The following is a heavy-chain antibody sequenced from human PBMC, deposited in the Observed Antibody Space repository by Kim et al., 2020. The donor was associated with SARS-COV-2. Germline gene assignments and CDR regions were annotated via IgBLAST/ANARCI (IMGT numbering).Heavy chain of an antibody. CDR2: ISDSGGST. J-gene: IGHJ5*02. CDR3: PQPVGLRP. V-gene: IGHV3-23*01. CDR1: GFTFSSSA. D-gene: IGHD2-21*01. Sequence: GGSLRLSCTASGFTFSSSAMSWVRQAPGKGLEWVSGISDSGGSTYYADSVKGRFTPSRDHSKHPPNLQMHTLTPDDPAPHYCPQPVGLRPWAQRTTAT.